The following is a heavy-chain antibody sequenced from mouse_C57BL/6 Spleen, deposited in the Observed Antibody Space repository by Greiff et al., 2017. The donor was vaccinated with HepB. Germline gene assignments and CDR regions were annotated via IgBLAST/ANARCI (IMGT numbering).Heavy chain of an antibody. CDR1: GYAFSSSW. CDR2: IYPGDGDT. Sequence: VQLQQSGPELVKPGASVKISCKASGYAFSSSWMNWVKQRPGKGLEWIGRIYPGDGDTNYNGKFKGKATLTADKSSSTAYMQLSSLTSEDSAVYFCARGGSDYGNSYAMDYWGQGTSVTVSS. V-gene: IGHV1-82*01. J-gene: IGHJ4*01. D-gene: IGHD2-1*01. CDR3: ARGGSDYGNSYAMDY.